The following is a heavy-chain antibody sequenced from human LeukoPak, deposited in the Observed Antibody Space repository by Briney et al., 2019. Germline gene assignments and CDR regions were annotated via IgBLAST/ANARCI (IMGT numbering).Heavy chain of an antibody. CDR1: GFTFSSYE. CDR3: AKSGYNRFDY. D-gene: IGHD5-24*01. V-gene: IGHV3-23*01. CDR2: ISGSDSST. J-gene: IGHJ4*02. Sequence: GGSLRLSCAASGFTFSSYEMNWVRQAPGRGLEWVSTISGSDSSTHYADSVKGRFTISRDNSKNTLYLQMNSLRADDTAVYYCAKSGYNRFDYWGQGTLVTVSS.